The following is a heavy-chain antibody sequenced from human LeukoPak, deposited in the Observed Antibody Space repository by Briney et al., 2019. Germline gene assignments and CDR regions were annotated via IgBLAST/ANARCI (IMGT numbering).Heavy chain of an antibody. CDR1: GFTFSSYS. V-gene: IGHV3-21*01. D-gene: IGHD3-22*01. J-gene: IGHJ4*02. CDR2: ISSSSSYI. CDR3: AREWGYYDSSGFDY. Sequence: PGGSLRLSCAASGFTFSSYSMNWVRQAPGKGLEWVSSISSSSSYIYYADSVKGRFTIPRDNAKNSLYLQMNSLRAEDTAVYYCAREWGYYDSSGFDYWGQGTLVTVSS.